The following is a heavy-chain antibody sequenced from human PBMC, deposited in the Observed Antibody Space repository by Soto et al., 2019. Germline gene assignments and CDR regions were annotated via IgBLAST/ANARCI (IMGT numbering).Heavy chain of an antibody. V-gene: IGHV4-30-2*01. Sequence: QLQLQESGSGLVKASQTLSLTCAVSGGSISSAGYSWNWIRQPPGKGLEWIGYIYFGGSTYYNPSLKSRVTIDRSDTQFSLKLYSVTAADTAVYYCARAAGAVQAADGMDVWGQGTTVTVSS. CDR3: ARAAGAVQAADGMDV. J-gene: IGHJ6*02. D-gene: IGHD2-2*01. CDR1: GGSISSAGYS. CDR2: IYFGGST.